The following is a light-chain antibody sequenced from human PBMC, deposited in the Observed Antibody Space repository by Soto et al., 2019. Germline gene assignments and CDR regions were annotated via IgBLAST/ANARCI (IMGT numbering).Light chain of an antibody. CDR2: GNS. CDR1: SSNIGAGYD. V-gene: IGLV1-40*01. Sequence: QSVLTQPPSVSGAPGQRVTISCTGSSSNIGAGYDVHWYQQLPGTAPKLLIYGNSNRPSGXXXXXXXXXXXXXXXLAITGXQAEDEADYYCQSYDSSLSGFYVFGTGTKVTVL. J-gene: IGLJ1*01. CDR3: QSYDSSLSGFYV.